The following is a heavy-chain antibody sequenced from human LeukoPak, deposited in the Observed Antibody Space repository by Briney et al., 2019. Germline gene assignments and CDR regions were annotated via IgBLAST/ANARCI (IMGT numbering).Heavy chain of an antibody. J-gene: IGHJ2*01. CDR1: GFTFGDYG. Sequence: PGGSLRLSCAGSGFTFGDYGMSWVRQAPGKGLEWIGFIRSKAYGGTTEYSASVKGTFTISRDDPKSLAYLQMTSLKPGAPPVYSCPGGDVSAGTFGNLDLWGRGTVVTVS. V-gene: IGHV3-49*04. CDR2: IRSKAYGGTT. CDR3: PGGDVSAGTFGNLDL. D-gene: IGHD6-13*01.